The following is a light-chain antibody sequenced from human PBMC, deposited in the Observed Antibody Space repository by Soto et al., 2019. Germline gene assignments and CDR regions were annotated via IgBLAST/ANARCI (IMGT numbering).Light chain of an antibody. V-gene: IGKV4-1*01. CDR1: QSVLYSSNNKNY. Sequence: DIVMTQSPDSLAVSLGERATINCKSSQSVLYSSNNKNYLAWYQQKPGQPPKLLISLASTRESGVPDRSSGSGSRTDFTLIISSLQAEEAADYYCQQYYSYHPGFLTFGGGTKVEIK. J-gene: IGKJ4*01. CDR2: LAS. CDR3: QQYYSYHPGFLT.